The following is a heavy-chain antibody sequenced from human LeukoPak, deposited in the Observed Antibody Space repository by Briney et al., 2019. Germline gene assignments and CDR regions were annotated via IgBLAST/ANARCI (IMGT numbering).Heavy chain of an antibody. CDR3: AREKDYDSSGHFDY. CDR1: GYTFTGCY. J-gene: IGHJ4*02. D-gene: IGHD3-22*01. Sequence: ASVKVSCKASGYTFTGCYMHWVRQAPGQGLEWMGWINPNSGGTNYAQKFQGRVTMTRDTSISTAYMELSRLRSDDTAVYYCAREKDYDSSGHFDYWGQGTLVTVSS. V-gene: IGHV1-2*02. CDR2: INPNSGGT.